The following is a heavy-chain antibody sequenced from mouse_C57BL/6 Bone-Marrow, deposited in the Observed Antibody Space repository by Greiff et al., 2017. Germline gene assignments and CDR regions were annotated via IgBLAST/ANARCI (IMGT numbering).Heavy chain of an antibody. CDR3: ARGTYYYDSSRFDY. CDR1: GFSLSTFGMG. CDR2: IWWDDDK. J-gene: IGHJ2*01. V-gene: IGHV8-8*01. Sequence: QVTLKVSGPGILQPSQTLSLTCSFSGFSLSTFGMGVGWIRQPSGKGLEWLAHIWWDDDKYSKPALKSRLTISKDTSKNQVFLKIANVDTADTATYYCARGTYYYDSSRFDYWGQGTTLTVSS. D-gene: IGHD1-1*01.